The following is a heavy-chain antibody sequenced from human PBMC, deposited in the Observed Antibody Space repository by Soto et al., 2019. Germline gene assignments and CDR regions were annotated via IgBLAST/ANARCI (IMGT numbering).Heavy chain of an antibody. CDR3: ARGVTIYYYGSSGSNWFDP. CDR2: IYISGST. Sequence: SETLSLTCTVSGGSISRYYWSWIRQPAGKGLEWIGHIYISGSTNYNPSLKSRVTMSVDSSKNQFSLKLSSVTAADTAVYYCARGVTIYYYGSSGSNWFDPWGQGTLVTVSS. V-gene: IGHV4-4*07. CDR1: GGSISRYY. D-gene: IGHD3-22*01. J-gene: IGHJ5*02.